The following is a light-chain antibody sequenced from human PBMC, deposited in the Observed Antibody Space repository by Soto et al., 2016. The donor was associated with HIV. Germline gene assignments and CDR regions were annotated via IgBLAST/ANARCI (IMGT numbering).Light chain of an antibody. V-gene: IGKV1-5*03. CDR1: QSISSW. J-gene: IGKJ4*01. CDR2: KAS. CDR3: QQSYSTPLT. Sequence: DIQMTQSPSTLSASVGDRVTITCRASQSISSWLAWYQQKPGKAPKLLIYKASSLESGVPSRFSGSGSGTEFTLTISSLQPEDFATYYCQQSYSTPLTFGGRDQGGDQT.